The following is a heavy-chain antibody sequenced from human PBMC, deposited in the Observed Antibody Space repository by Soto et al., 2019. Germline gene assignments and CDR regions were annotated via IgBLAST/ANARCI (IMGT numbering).Heavy chain of an antibody. D-gene: IGHD3-16*01. V-gene: IGHV1-69*01. CDR2: FVPLFGTT. J-gene: IGHJ4*02. Sequence: QLVQSGSEVKKPGSSLKVSCQASGGTFSGYVVTWVRQAPGQGREWMGEFVPLFGTTNYAQRFSGRITITAEESTSTASMELRTLRSDDTAVYYCATHGLGVSSPPYFDNWGQGTLVTVSS. CDR1: GGTFSGYV. CDR3: ATHGLGVSSPPYFDN.